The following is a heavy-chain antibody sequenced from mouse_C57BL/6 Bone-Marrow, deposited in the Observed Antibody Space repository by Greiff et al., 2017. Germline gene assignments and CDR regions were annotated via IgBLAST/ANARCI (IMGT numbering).Heavy chain of an antibody. D-gene: IGHD2-2*01. CDR3: AKSDYGYDGDY. Sequence: QVQLQQPGAELVKPGASVKLSCKASGYTFTSYWMQWVKQRPGQGLEWIGEIDPSDSYTNYNQKFKGKATLTVDTSSSTAYMQHSSLTSVDSAVYYGAKSDYGYDGDYWGRGTTLTVSS. CDR1: GYTFTSYW. J-gene: IGHJ2*01. V-gene: IGHV1-50*01. CDR2: IDPSDSYT.